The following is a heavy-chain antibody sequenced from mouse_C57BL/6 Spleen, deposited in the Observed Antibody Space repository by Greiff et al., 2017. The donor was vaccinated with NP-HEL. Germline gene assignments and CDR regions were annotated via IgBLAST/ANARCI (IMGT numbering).Heavy chain of an antibody. D-gene: IGHD2-3*01. CDR3: ARGGYDGYYVRAYFDY. CDR2: INPYNGDT. CDR1: GYSFTGYF. Sequence: EVNVVESGPELVKPGDSVKISCKASGYSFTGYFMNWVMQSHGKSLEWIGRINPYNGDTFYNQKFKGKATLTVDKSSSTAHMELRSLTSEDSAVYYCARGGYDGYYVRAYFDYWGQGTTLTVSS. J-gene: IGHJ2*01. V-gene: IGHV1-20*01.